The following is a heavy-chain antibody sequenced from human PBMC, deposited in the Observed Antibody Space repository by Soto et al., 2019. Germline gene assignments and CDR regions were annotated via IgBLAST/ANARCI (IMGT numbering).Heavy chain of an antibody. J-gene: IGHJ6*01. CDR2: IKPDGSEV. V-gene: IGHV3-7*03. CDR3: ARESLLKSIPIYRYFYYAMDV. D-gene: IGHD2-2*02. CDR1: GFIFSSSW. Sequence: GGSLRLSCAASGFIFSSSWMTWVRQAPGKGLERVANIKPDGSEVYYADSMKGRFTISRDNARNSLYLQMSSLRAEDTAVYYCARESLLKSIPIYRYFYYAMDVWGQGTTVTVSS.